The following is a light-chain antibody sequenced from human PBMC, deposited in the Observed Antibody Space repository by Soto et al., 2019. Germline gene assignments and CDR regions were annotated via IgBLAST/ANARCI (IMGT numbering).Light chain of an antibody. V-gene: IGKV1-27*01. CDR1: QGISNY. J-gene: IGKJ1*01. CDR2: AAS. CDR3: QQYKSYWT. Sequence: DIPMTQSPSSLSASVGDRVTITCRASQGISNYLAWYQQKPGKVPKLLIYAASTLQSGVPSRFSGSGSGTDFTLTISSLQPEDVATYYCQQYKSYWTFGQGTKVDIK.